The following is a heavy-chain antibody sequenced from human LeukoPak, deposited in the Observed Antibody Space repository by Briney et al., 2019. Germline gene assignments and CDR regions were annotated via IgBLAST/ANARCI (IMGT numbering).Heavy chain of an antibody. D-gene: IGHD1-1*01. CDR1: GFTFSAYS. CDR3: ARDYKSAFDN. V-gene: IGHV3-48*01. Sequence: GWSLRLSCAASGFTFSAYSMNWVRQAPGKGLEWISYIGISSGNKKYADSVKGRFTISGDKAKNSLYLQMNSLRVEDTAVYYCARDYKSAFDNWGQGTLVTVSS. J-gene: IGHJ4*02. CDR2: IGISSGNK.